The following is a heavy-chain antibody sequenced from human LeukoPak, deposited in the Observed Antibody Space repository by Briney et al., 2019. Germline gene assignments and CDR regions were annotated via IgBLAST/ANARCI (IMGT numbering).Heavy chain of an antibody. CDR3: VRHGPKDPHTRGYEAFEY. CDR2: IYYSGST. CDR1: GDSISSSSYY. V-gene: IGHV4-39*01. D-gene: IGHD3-22*01. Sequence: PSETLSLTCTVSGDSISSSSYYWGFIRQPPGQGLEWIGSIYYSGSTYYNASFKTRVTISLDTSKNQFSLDLTSVTAADTAVYFCVRHGPKDPHTRGYEAFEYWGQGILVPVSS. J-gene: IGHJ4*02.